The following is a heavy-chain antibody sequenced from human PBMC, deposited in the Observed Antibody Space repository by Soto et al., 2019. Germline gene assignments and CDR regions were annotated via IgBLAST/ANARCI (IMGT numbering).Heavy chain of an antibody. J-gene: IGHJ4*02. V-gene: IGHV4-34*01. Sequence: QVQLQQWGAGLLKPSETLSLACAVYGGSVSSYYWTWIRQPPGTGLEWIGEINHSGSTNYNPSLKSRVTISVDTSKNQFSLKLTSVTSADTAVYYCARDKIIGLFDYWGQGTLVTVSS. CDR2: INHSGST. CDR1: GGSVSSYY. CDR3: ARDKIIGLFDY. D-gene: IGHD2-15*01.